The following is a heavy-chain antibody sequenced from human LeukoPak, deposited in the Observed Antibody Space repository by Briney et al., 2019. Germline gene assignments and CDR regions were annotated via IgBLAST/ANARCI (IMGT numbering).Heavy chain of an antibody. D-gene: IGHD3-10*02. J-gene: IGHJ6*02. V-gene: IGHV3-74*01. CDR3: ARMFPRGYYYYGMDV. CDR1: GFTFSSYW. Sequence: GGSLRLSCAASGFTFSSYWMHWVRQAPGKGLVWVSRINSDGSSTSYGDSVKGRFTISRDNAKNTLYLQMNSLRAEDTAVYYCARMFPRGYYYYGMDVWGQGTTVTVSS. CDR2: INSDGSST.